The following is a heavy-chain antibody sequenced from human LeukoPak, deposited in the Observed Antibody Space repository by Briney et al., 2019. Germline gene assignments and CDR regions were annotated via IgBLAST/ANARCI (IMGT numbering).Heavy chain of an antibody. CDR2: ISSTSAYI. CDR3: ARVAVSGPTGWFDS. J-gene: IGHJ5*01. CDR1: GFALKSYS. D-gene: IGHD2-8*02. Sequence: GGSLRLSCGGSGFALKSYSLTWVRRAPGKGLEWVSSISSTSAYIHYADSVKGRFTISRDNVDNVVYLEMNGLRAEDTATYYCARVAVSGPTGWFDSWGQGTLVIVSS. V-gene: IGHV3-21*01.